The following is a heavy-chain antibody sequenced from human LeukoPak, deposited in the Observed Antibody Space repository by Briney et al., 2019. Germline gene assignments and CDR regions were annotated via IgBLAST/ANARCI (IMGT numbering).Heavy chain of an antibody. V-gene: IGHV3-48*01. CDR3: AKASSGSSSL. J-gene: IGHJ4*02. D-gene: IGHD2-2*01. CDR2: ISSSSSTI. Sequence: GGSLRLSCAASGFTFSSYSMSWVRQAPGKGLEWVSYISSSSSTIYYADSVKGRFTISRDNAKNSLYLQMNSLRAEDTAVYYCAKASSGSSSLWGQGTLVTVSS. CDR1: GFTFSSYS.